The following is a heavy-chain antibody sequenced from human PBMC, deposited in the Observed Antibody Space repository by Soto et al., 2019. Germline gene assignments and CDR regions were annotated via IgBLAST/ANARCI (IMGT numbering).Heavy chain of an antibody. V-gene: IGHV1-69*13. D-gene: IGHD3-22*01. Sequence: GASVKVSCKASGDTFSSYAISWVRQAPGQGLEWMGGIIPIFGTANYSQKFQGRVTITADESTSTAYMELSSLRSEDTAVYYCARAEGHYYDSSGYFFQHWGQGTLVTVSS. CDR2: IIPIFGTA. CDR1: GDTFSSYA. J-gene: IGHJ1*01. CDR3: ARAEGHYYDSSGYFFQH.